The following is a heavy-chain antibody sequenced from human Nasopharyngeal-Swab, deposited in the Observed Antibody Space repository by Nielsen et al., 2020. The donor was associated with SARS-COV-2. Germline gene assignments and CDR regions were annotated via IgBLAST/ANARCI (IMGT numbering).Heavy chain of an antibody. Sequence: GESLKISCKDSGYSFDRYWIGWVRQMPGKGLEWMGIIYPGDSDVRYSPSFHGRVTISADKSITTAYFQWSSLKASDTAIYYCARRVSSSGFDAFDIWGQGTLVTVSS. D-gene: IGHD3-22*01. V-gene: IGHV5-51*01. CDR1: GYSFDRYW. J-gene: IGHJ3*02. CDR2: IYPGDSDV. CDR3: ARRVSSSGFDAFDI.